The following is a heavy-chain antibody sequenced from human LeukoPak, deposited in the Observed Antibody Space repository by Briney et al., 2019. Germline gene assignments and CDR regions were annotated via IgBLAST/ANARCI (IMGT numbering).Heavy chain of an antibody. Sequence: SSVKVSCKTSGGTFSTSAISWVRQAPGQGLEWMGGIIHKFGTADYAQKFQGRVTITADESTTTAYMDLSSLRSEDTAVYYCARGSGDYVWGSYRPIHLDSWGQGTLVTVS. CDR1: GGTFSTSA. V-gene: IGHV1-69*01. J-gene: IGHJ4*02. CDR2: IIHKFGTA. D-gene: IGHD3-16*02. CDR3: ARGSGDYVWGSYRPIHLDS.